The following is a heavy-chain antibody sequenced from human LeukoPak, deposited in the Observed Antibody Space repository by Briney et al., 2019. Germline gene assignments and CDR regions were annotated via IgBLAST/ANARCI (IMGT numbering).Heavy chain of an antibody. D-gene: IGHD5-18*01. V-gene: IGHV4-59*01. Sequence: SETLSLTCTVSGGPISTFSWSWLRQSPGKGPEWVGSMYSRSTNFNPYFKSRVAISVDTSKNQFSLRLNSLTTADTAVYYCARATTVASGIQYWGQGTLVTVSS. CDR3: ARATTVASGIQY. CDR1: GGPISTFS. CDR2: MYSRST. J-gene: IGHJ4*02.